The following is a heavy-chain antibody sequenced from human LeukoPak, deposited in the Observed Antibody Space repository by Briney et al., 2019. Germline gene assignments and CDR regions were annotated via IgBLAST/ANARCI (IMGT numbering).Heavy chain of an antibody. J-gene: IGHJ3*01. V-gene: IGHV3-30-3*01. CDR2: ISYDGTSK. CDR3: ARVDLVLITVAAFDV. CDR1: AFTFSSYA. D-gene: IGHD3-16*01. Sequence: GGSLRLSCAASAFTFSSYAMHWVRQAPGRGLEWVAVISYDGTSKYYADSVKGRFTISRDNSKNTLYLQMNSLRTDDTAVYYCARVDLVLITVAAFDVWGQGTMVTVSS.